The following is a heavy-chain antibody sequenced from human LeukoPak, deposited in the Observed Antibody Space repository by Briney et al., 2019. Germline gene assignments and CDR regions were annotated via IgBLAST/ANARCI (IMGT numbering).Heavy chain of an antibody. V-gene: IGHV3-23*01. J-gene: IGHJ3*02. CDR1: GFTFDNYA. Sequence: PGGSLRLSCAASGFTFDNYALAWVRQTPEKGLECVSAISGDGVSPYYVDSVKGRFTISRDNSKNTLYLQMNSLRAEDTAVYYCAKDSMTTVTTYAFDIWGQGTMVTVSS. CDR3: AKDSMTTVTTYAFDI. CDR2: ISGDGVSP. D-gene: IGHD4-17*01.